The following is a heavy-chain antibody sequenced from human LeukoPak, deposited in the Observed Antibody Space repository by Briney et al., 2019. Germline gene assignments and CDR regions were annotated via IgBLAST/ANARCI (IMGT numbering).Heavy chain of an antibody. Sequence: GGSLRLSCAASGFTFSSSDMDWVRQAPGNWLEWVASISSSSSLIYYTDSVKGRFTISRDNAKNSLYMQMNSLRAEDTAVYFCAKEGRSTTPGYWGQGTLVTVSS. CDR2: ISSSSSLI. J-gene: IGHJ4*02. CDR3: AKEGRSTTPGY. CDR1: GFTFSSSD. V-gene: IGHV3-21*01. D-gene: IGHD6-13*01.